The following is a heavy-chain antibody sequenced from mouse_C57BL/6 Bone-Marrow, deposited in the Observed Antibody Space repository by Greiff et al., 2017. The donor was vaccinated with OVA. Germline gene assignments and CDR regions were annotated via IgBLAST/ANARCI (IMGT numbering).Heavy chain of an antibody. Sequence: QVQLQQPGAELVKPGASVEVSCKASGYTFTSYWMHWVKQRPGQGLEWIGRLHPSDSDTNYNQKFKGKATLTVDKSSSTAYMQLSSLTSEDSAVYYCAIRDSNSYWYFDVWGTGTTVTVSS. CDR3: AIRDSNSYWYFDV. D-gene: IGHD2-5*01. J-gene: IGHJ1*03. V-gene: IGHV1-74*01. CDR2: LHPSDSDT. CDR1: GYTFTSYW.